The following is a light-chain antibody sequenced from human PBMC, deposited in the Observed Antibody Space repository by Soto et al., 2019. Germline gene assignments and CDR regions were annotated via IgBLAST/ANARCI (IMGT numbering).Light chain of an antibody. CDR2: DAS. CDR3: QEYNSYPVS. Sequence: DIQVTQSPATLSAFVGDRVTISCRARQSIGTWLAWYQHKPGKAPKLLIYDASTLESGVPSRFSGSGSGTEFTLTISSLQPEDVATYYCQEYNSYPVSFGQGTRLDI. J-gene: IGKJ5*01. V-gene: IGKV1-5*01. CDR1: QSIGTW.